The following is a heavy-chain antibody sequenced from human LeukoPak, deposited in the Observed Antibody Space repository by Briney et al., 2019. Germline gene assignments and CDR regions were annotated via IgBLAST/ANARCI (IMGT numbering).Heavy chain of an antibody. J-gene: IGHJ1*01. D-gene: IGHD6-13*01. Sequence: PSETLSLTCTVSGRSISSYYWSWIRQPAGKGPEWIGRIYTSGSTNYNPSLKSRVTISVDKSKNQFSLKLSSVTAADTAVYYCAREGIAASRYFQHWGQGTLVTVSS. V-gene: IGHV4-4*07. CDR2: IYTSGST. CDR3: AREGIAASRYFQH. CDR1: GRSISSYY.